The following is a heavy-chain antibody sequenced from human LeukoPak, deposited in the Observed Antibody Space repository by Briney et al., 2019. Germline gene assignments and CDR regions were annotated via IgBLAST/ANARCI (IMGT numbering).Heavy chain of an antibody. CDR2: VNHSGST. CDR3: AIGNYYDSSDALDI. CDR1: GFTFSDYY. D-gene: IGHD3-22*01. V-gene: IGHV4-34*08. Sequence: LRLSCAASGFTFSDYYWSWIRQPPGKGLEWIGEVNHSGSTSYNPSLKSRVTISRDTSNNQFSLELTSVTAADTAMYYCAIGNYYDSSDALDIWGQGTMVTVSS. J-gene: IGHJ3*02.